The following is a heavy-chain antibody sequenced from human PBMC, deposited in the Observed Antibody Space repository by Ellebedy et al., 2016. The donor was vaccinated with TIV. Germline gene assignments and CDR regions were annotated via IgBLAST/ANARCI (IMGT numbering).Heavy chain of an antibody. CDR3: AKGGNHTPFLDL. D-gene: IGHD1-14*01. J-gene: IGHJ2*01. CDR1: GFTFSTYG. CDR2: ISFHGKTK. Sequence: GESLKISXAAFGFTFSTYGMHWVRQAPGKGLPWVAIISFHGKTKYYADSVKGRFTISRDNSRNTLFLQLNSLRPDDTGVYFCAKGGNHTPFLDLWGRGTLVTVSS. V-gene: IGHV3-30*18.